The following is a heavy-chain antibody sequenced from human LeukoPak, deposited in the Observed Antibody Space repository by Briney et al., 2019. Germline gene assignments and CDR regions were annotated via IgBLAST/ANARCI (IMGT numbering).Heavy chain of an antibody. CDR1: GYTFTGYY. CDR3: ARDLNEDTAMETPWFDP. V-gene: IGHV1-2*02. D-gene: IGHD5-18*01. J-gene: IGHJ5*02. CDR2: INPNSGGT. Sequence: VSVKVSCKASGYTFTGYYMHWVRQAPGQGLEWMGWINPNSGGTNYAQKFQGRVTMTRDTSISTAYMEPSRLRSDDTAVYYCARDLNEDTAMETPWFDPWGQGTLVTV.